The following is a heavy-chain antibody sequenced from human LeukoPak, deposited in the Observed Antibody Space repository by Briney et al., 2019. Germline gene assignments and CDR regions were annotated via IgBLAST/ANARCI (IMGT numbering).Heavy chain of an antibody. CDR2: ISYDGINP. Sequence: AGGSLRLSCAASGFIFSSYGMHWVRQAPGKGLEWVAVISYDGINPYYADSVKGRFTISRDNSENTLYLQMDSLRSEDTAVYYCAKDPFAGYYGSGAYFEYWGQGTLVTVSS. J-gene: IGHJ4*02. D-gene: IGHD3-10*01. V-gene: IGHV3-30*18. CDR1: GFIFSSYG. CDR3: AKDPFAGYYGSGAYFEY.